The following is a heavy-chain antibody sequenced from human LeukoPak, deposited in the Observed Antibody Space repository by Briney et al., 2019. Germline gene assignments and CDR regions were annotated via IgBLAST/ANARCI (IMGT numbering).Heavy chain of an antibody. CDR3: ANFYYDSSGYYLFDY. D-gene: IGHD3-22*01. Sequence: GGSLRLSCAASGFTFSSYSMNWVRQAPGKGLEWVSAISGSGGSTYYADSVKGRFTISRDNSKNTLYLQMNSLRAEDTAVYYCANFYYDSSGYYLFDYWGQGTLVTVSS. CDR1: GFTFSSYS. CDR2: ISGSGGST. J-gene: IGHJ4*02. V-gene: IGHV3-23*01.